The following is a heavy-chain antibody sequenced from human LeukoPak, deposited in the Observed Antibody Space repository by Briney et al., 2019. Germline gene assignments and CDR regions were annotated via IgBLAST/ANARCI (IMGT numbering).Heavy chain of an antibody. J-gene: IGHJ4*02. CDR3: ARIGTTYYYDSSGYYSDY. D-gene: IGHD3-22*01. CDR1: GGSIRSYY. V-gene: IGHV4-59*01. CDR2: IYYSGST. Sequence: PSETLSLTCTVSGGSIRSYYWSWIRQPPGKGLEWIGYIYYSGSTNYNPSLKSRVTISVDTSKNQFSLKLSSVTAADTAVYYCARIGTTYYYDSSGYYSDYWGQGTLVTVSS.